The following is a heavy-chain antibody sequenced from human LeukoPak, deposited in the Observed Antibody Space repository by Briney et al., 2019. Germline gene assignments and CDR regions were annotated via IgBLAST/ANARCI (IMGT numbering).Heavy chain of an antibody. V-gene: IGHV1-3*03. CDR3: ARDSLPTPPYGWFDP. Sequence: ASVKVSCKASGYTFTSYAMHWVRQAPGQRLEWMGWINAGNGNTKYSQEFQGRVTITRDTSASTAYMELSSLRSEDTAVYYCARDSLPTPPYGWFDPWGQGTLVTVSS. J-gene: IGHJ5*02. CDR1: GYTFTSYA. CDR2: INAGNGNT. D-gene: IGHD2-15*01.